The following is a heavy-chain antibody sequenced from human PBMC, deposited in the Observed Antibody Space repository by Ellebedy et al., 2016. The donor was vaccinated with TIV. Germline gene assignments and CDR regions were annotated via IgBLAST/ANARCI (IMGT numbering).Heavy chain of an antibody. CDR2: IWSDGSNK. Sequence: GESLKISCAASGFRFSNSGMHWVRRAPGKGLEWVAVIWSDGSNKYSADSVKGRFTISRDNSKNTVYLQMNSLRAEDTAVYYCAGGLGLLYGGSPLDYWGQGTLVTVSS. J-gene: IGHJ4*02. CDR1: GFRFSNSG. CDR3: AGGLGLLYGGSPLDY. D-gene: IGHD3-3*01. V-gene: IGHV3-33*08.